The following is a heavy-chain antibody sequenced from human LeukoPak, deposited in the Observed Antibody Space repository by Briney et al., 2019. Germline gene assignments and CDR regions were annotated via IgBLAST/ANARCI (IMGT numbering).Heavy chain of an antibody. D-gene: IGHD3-10*01. CDR2: IYYSGST. CDR3: ARYASGSYLGNWFDP. V-gene: IGHV4-31*03. Sequence: SQTLSLTCTVSGGSVSSGGNYWSWIRQHPGKGLEWIGYIYYSGSTYYNPSLESRVYISVDTSKNQFSLKLSSVTVADTAVYYCARYASGSYLGNWFDPWGQGTLVTASS. CDR1: GGSVSSGGNY. J-gene: IGHJ5*02.